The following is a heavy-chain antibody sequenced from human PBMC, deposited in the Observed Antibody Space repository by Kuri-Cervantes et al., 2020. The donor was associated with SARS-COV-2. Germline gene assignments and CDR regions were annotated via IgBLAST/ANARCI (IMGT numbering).Heavy chain of an antibody. CDR3: VKDPKGFGVSFLVDAFDI. J-gene: IGHJ3*02. CDR2: ISSNGGST. D-gene: IGHD3-3*02. Sequence: GGSLRLSCSASGFSFSSYAMHWVRQPPGKGLEYVSAISSNGGSTYYADSVKGRFTISRDNSKSTLYLQMSSLRAEDTAVYYCVKDPKGFGVSFLVDAFDIWGQGTMVTVSS. V-gene: IGHV3-64D*08. CDR1: GFSFSSYA.